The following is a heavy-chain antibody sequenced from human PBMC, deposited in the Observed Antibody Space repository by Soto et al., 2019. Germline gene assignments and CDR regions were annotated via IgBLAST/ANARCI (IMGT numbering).Heavy chain of an antibody. V-gene: IGHV1-18*04. Sequence: QVQLVQSRAEVKKPGASVKVSCKASGYTFTSYAISWVRQAPGQELEWMGWISAYNGKATSAQKLQGRITMTTDTSMRTAYLGLRSLRSDDRAVYYCAMYSSSSLDYWGQGTLITVAS. CDR1: GYTFTSYA. D-gene: IGHD6-6*01. CDR2: ISAYNGKA. J-gene: IGHJ4*02. CDR3: AMYSSSSLDY.